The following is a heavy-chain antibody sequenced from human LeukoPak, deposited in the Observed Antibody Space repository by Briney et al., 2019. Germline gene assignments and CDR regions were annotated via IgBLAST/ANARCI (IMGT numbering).Heavy chain of an antibody. V-gene: IGHV4-59*08. CDR2: IYYSGST. CDR3: ARGATVTTVAFDI. CDR1: GGSISSYY. Sequence: PSETLSLTCTVSGGSISSYYWSWIRQPPGKGLEWTGYIYYSGSTNYNPSLKSRVTISVDTSKNQFSLRLSSVTAADTAVYYCARGATVTTVAFDIWGQGTMVTVSS. D-gene: IGHD4-17*01. J-gene: IGHJ3*02.